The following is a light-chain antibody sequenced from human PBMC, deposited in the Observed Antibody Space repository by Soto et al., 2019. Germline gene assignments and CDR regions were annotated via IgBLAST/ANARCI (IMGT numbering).Light chain of an antibody. V-gene: IGLV2-14*01. CDR1: SSDVGGYNY. J-gene: IGLJ1*01. Sequence: QSALTQPASVSGSPGQSITISCTGTSSDVGGYNYVSWYQQQSGKAHKLMIHEVSNRPSGVSNRFSGSKSGNTASLTISGLQAEDEADYYCSSYTSSRAYVFGIATKVTVL. CDR3: SSYTSSRAYV. CDR2: EVS.